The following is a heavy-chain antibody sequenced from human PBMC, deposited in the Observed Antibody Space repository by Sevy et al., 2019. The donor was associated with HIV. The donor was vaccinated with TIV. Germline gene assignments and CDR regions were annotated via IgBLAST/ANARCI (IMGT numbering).Heavy chain of an antibody. CDR3: AREGCSRPHDY. Sequence: GGSLRLSCAASGFAFHEYSMSWIRQAPGKGLGWVATLSFGCGKINYADSAKGRFTISRDNSKNSFYLQMDNLRVEDTALYYCAREGCSRPHDYWGQGTRVTVSS. CDR1: GFAFHEYS. D-gene: IGHD2-8*01. CDR2: LSFGCGKI. J-gene: IGHJ4*02. V-gene: IGHV3-23*01.